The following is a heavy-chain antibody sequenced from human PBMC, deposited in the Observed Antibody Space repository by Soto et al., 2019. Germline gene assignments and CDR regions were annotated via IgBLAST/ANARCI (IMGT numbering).Heavy chain of an antibody. CDR1: GFPFSSYG. J-gene: IGHJ4*02. CDR3: AGRAGGLHDY. V-gene: IGHV3-33*01. D-gene: IGHD4-4*01. Sequence: AGGSLRLSCAASGFPFSSYGMPWVRQAPGKGLEWVALIWYDGSNKYYADSVKGRFTISRDNSKNTLYLQMNSLRAEDTAMYYCAGRAGGLHDYWGQGTLVTVSS. CDR2: IWYDGSNK.